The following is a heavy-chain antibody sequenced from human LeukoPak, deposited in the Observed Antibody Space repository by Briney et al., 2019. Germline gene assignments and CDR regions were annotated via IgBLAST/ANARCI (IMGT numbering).Heavy chain of an antibody. J-gene: IGHJ6*02. D-gene: IGHD2-2*01. CDR2: INHSGST. Sequence: PSVTLSLTCAVYGGSFSGYYWSWIRQPPGKGLEWIGEINHSGSTNYNPSLKSRVTISVDTSKNQFSLKLSSVTAADTAVYYCARRNPDCSSTSCAWDYYGMDVWGQGTTVTVSS. V-gene: IGHV4-34*01. CDR1: GGSFSGYY. CDR3: ARRNPDCSSTSCAWDYYGMDV.